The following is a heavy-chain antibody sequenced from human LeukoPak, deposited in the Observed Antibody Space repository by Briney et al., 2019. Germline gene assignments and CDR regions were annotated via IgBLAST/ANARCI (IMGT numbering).Heavy chain of an antibody. Sequence: GGSLRLSCAASGFTFSSYWMHWVRQAPGKGLEWVSSISSSSSYIYYADSVKGRFTISRDNAKNSLYLQMNSLRAEDTAVYYCAREIHFTMVRGVIPFFDYWGQGTLVTVSS. J-gene: IGHJ4*02. CDR3: AREIHFTMVRGVIPFFDY. CDR1: GFTFSSYW. CDR2: ISSSSSYI. D-gene: IGHD3-10*01. V-gene: IGHV3-21*01.